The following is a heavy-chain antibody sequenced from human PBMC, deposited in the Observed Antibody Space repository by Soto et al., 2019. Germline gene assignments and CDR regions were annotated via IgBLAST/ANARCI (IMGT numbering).Heavy chain of an antibody. CDR1: GLTFSSYA. V-gene: IGHV3-23*01. CDR3: AKGSGSSSWVRNNVDY. CDR2: ISGSGGST. J-gene: IGHJ4*02. D-gene: IGHD6-13*01. Sequence: EVQLLESGGGLVQPGGSLRLSCAASGLTFSSYAMSWVRQAPGKGLEWVSAISGSGGSTYYADSVKRRFTISRVNSKNTVYLHMNRLRAEDTAVYYCAKGSGSSSWVRNNVDYWGQGTLVTVSS.